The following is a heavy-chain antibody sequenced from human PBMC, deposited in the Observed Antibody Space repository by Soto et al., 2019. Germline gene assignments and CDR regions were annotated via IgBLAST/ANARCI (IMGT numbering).Heavy chain of an antibody. CDR2: IYYSGST. J-gene: IGHJ3*02. CDR1: GGSFSGYY. D-gene: IGHD2-2*01. CDR3: ARVVVVPAASPNAFDI. V-gene: IGHV4-31*11. Sequence: PSETLSLTCAVYGGSFSGYYWSWIRQHPGKGLEWIGYIYYSGSTYYNPSLKSRVTISVDTSKNQFSLKLSSVTAADTAVYYCARVVVVPAASPNAFDIWGQGTMVTVSS.